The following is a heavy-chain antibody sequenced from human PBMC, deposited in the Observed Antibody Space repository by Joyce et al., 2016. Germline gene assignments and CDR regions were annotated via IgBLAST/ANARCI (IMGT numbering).Heavy chain of an antibody. CDR2: ISHSGST. Sequence: GSSQIGYYWTWIRQSPGKGLEWIGQISHSGSTTYNPSLKSRLTISIDTSKNQFSLKLSSVRSADRAVYYCARGYASGTYPDSFDIWGQGTIVTVSA. CDR3: ARGYASGTYPDSFDI. J-gene: IGHJ3*02. CDR1: GSSQIGYY. V-gene: IGHV4-34*01. D-gene: IGHD3-10*01.